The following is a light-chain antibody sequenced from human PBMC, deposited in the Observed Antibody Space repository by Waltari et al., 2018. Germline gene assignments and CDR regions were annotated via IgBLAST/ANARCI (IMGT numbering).Light chain of an antibody. Sequence: DIQMTQSPSSLSASVGDRVTITCRASQSISSYLNWYQQKPGKAPKLLIYAASSLQSGVPSRFSGSGSGTDFTLTISSLQPEDVAVYYCQQYFMTPTFGQGTRVEIK. CDR3: QQYFMTPT. CDR2: AAS. J-gene: IGKJ1*01. V-gene: IGKV1-39*01. CDR1: QSISSY.